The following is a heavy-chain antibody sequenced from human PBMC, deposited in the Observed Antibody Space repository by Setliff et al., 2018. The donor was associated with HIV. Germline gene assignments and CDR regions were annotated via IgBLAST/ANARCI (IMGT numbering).Heavy chain of an antibody. Sequence: SETLSLTCTVSGFSISSGFYWGWIRQPPGKGLEWIGSIYHSVSIHYNPSLKSRVTISIDTSKNQFSLKLSSVTAADTAVYYCARPDGGSWYSWFDPWDQGTLVTVSS. CDR2: IYHSVSI. CDR1: GFSISSGFY. CDR3: ARPDGGSWYSWFDP. V-gene: IGHV4-38-2*02. D-gene: IGHD6-13*01. J-gene: IGHJ5*02.